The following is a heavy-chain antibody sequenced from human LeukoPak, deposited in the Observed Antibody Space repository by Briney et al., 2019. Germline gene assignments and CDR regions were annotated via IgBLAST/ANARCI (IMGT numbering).Heavy chain of an antibody. CDR2: ISTSSSYI. CDR3: ASDYDSPFDF. D-gene: IGHD5-12*01. J-gene: IGHJ4*02. Sequence: PGGSLGLSCAASGFTFSSYSMSWVRQAPGKGLEWVSSISTSSSYIYYADSVKGRFTISRDNAKNLLYLQMSSLRAEDTAVYYCASDYDSPFDFWGQGTLVTVSS. V-gene: IGHV3-21*06. CDR1: GFTFSSYS.